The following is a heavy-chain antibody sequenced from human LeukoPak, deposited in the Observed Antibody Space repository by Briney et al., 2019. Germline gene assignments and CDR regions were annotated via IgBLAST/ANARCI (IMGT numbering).Heavy chain of an antibody. D-gene: IGHD1-26*01. CDR3: ARHFKSGSYPPAGY. CDR1: GGSISSSSYY. J-gene: IGHJ4*02. Sequence: SETLSLTCTVSGGSISSSSYYWGWIRQPPGKGVEWIGSIYYSGSTYYNPSLKSRVTISVDTSKNQFSLKLSSVTAADTAVYYCARHFKSGSYPPAGYWGQGTLVTVSS. V-gene: IGHV4-39*01. CDR2: IYYSGST.